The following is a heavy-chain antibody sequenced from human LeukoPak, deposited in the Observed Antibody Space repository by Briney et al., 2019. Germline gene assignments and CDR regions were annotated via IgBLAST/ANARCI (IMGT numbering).Heavy chain of an antibody. V-gene: IGHV4-59*01. D-gene: IGHD6-13*01. Sequence: SETLSLTRTVSGGSISSYYWSWIRQPPGKGLEWIGYIYYSGSTNYNPSLKSRVTISVDTSKNQFSLKLSSVTAADTAVYYCARGIIAAAENGYYYYYYYMDVWGKGTTVTVSS. CDR3: ARGIIAAAENGYYYYYYYMDV. CDR2: IYYSGST. J-gene: IGHJ6*03. CDR1: GGSISSYY.